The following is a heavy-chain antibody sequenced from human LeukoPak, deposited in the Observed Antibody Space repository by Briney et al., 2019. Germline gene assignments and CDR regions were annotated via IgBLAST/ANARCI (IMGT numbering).Heavy chain of an antibody. D-gene: IGHD6-19*01. CDR2: IYTSGST. V-gene: IGHV4-4*07. Sequence: PSETLSLTCTVSGGSISSYYRSWIRQPAGKGREWIGRIYTSGSTNYNPSLKSRVTISVDKSKNQFSLKLSSVTAADTAVYYCARGGGIAVAGYYFDYWGQGTLVTVSS. J-gene: IGHJ4*02. CDR3: ARGGGIAVAGYYFDY. CDR1: GGSISSYY.